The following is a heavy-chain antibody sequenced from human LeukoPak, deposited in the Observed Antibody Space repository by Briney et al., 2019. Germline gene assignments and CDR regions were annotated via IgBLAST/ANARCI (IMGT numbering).Heavy chain of an antibody. J-gene: IGHJ5*02. D-gene: IGHD2-2*01. CDR2: ISSSSSYI. V-gene: IGHV3-21*01. CDR1: GFTFSSYS. CDR3: ARTAEIPYSEGYCSSTSCRNNWFDP. Sequence: PGGSLRLSCAASGFTFSSYSMNWVRQAPGKGLEWVSSISSSSSYIYYADSVKVRFTISRDNAKNSLYLQINSLIAEDTAVYYCARTAEIPYSEGYCSSTSCRNNWFDPWGQGTLVTVSS.